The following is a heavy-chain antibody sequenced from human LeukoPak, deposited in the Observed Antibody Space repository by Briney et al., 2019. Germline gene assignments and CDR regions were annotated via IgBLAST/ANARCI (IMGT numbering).Heavy chain of an antibody. CDR2: IWYDGSKE. D-gene: IGHD2-15*01. CDR1: GFTFSSYG. J-gene: IGHJ1*01. Sequence: GGSLRVSCAAPGFTFSSYGMHWVRQVPGKGLEWVAVIWYDGSKEYYADSVKGRFTISRDNSKNTLYLKMNSLRAEDTAVYYCARDRCSGGICVSGAEYFQHWGQGTLVTVSS. CDR3: ARDRCSGGICVSGAEYFQH. V-gene: IGHV3-33*01.